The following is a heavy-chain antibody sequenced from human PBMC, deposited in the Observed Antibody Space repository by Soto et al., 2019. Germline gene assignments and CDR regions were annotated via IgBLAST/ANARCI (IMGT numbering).Heavy chain of an antibody. CDR3: ARDKGYYYASSGQGTLDY. Sequence: GGSLRLSCAASGFTFSSYEMNWVRQAPGKGLEWVSYISSSGSTIYYADSVKGRFTISRDNAKNSLYLQMNSLRAEDTAVYYCARDKGYYYASSGQGTLDYWGQGT. CDR2: ISSSGSTI. CDR1: GFTFSSYE. V-gene: IGHV3-48*03. J-gene: IGHJ4*02. D-gene: IGHD3-22*01.